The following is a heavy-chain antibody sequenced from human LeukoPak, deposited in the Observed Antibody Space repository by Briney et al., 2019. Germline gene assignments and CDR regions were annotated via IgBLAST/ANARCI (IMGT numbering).Heavy chain of an antibody. CDR2: IYHSGST. CDR1: GYSISSGYY. V-gene: IGHV4-38-2*02. Sequence: SETLSLTCTVSGYSISSGYYWGWIRQPPGKGLEWIGSIYHSGSTYYNPSLKSRVTISVDTSKNQFSLKLSSVTAADTAAYYCARGGYCSSTSCYTYNWFDPWGQGTLVTVSS. CDR3: ARGGYCSSTSCYTYNWFDP. D-gene: IGHD2-2*02. J-gene: IGHJ5*02.